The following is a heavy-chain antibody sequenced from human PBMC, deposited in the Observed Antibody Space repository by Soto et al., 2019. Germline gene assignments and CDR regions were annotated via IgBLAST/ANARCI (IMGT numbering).Heavy chain of an antibody. CDR2: ISYDGSNK. J-gene: IGHJ4*02. D-gene: IGHD5-12*01. CDR3: ARAEEMATISD. V-gene: IGHV3-30-3*01. Sequence: LRLSCAASGFTFSSYAMHWVRQAPGKGLEWVAVISYDGSNKYYADSVKGRFTISRDNSKNTLYPQMNSLRAEDTAVYYCARAEEMATISDWGQGTLVTVSS. CDR1: GFTFSSYA.